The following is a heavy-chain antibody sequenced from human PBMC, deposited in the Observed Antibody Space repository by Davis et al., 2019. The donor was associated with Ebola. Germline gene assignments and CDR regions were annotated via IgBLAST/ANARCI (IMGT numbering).Heavy chain of an antibody. CDR1: GFTFSSYA. V-gene: IGHV3-30*04. Sequence: GESLKISCAASGFTFSSYAMHWVRQAPGKGLEWVAVIWYDGSNKYYADSVKGRFTISRDNSKKTLYLQMSSLRAEDTAVYYCARIWLYGMDVWGQGTTVTVSS. J-gene: IGHJ6*02. D-gene: IGHD6-19*01. CDR3: ARIWLYGMDV. CDR2: IWYDGSNK.